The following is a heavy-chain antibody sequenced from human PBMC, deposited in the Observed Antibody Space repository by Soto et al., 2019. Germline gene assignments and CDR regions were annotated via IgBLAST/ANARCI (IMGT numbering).Heavy chain of an antibody. CDR2: IYYNGNT. J-gene: IGHJ4*02. CDR1: GGSITSFY. V-gene: IGHV4-59*01. Sequence: QVQLRESGPGLVKPSETLSLTCTVSGGSITSFYWSWVRQPPGKGLEWIGYIYYNGNTNYNPSLKSRVTISVDTSKNQFSLNLSSVTAADTAVYYCTRGSSGWFPRPLDYWGQGTRVTVSS. CDR3: TRGSSGWFPRPLDY. D-gene: IGHD6-19*01.